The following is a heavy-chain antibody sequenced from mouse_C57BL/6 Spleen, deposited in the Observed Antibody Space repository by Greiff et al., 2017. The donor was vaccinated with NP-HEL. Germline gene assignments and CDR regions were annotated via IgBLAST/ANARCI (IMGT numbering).Heavy chain of an antibody. J-gene: IGHJ2*01. Sequence: QVQLQQSGAELARPGASVKLSCKASGYTFTSYGISWVKQRTGQGLEWIGEIYPRSGNTYYNEKFKGKATLTADKSSSTAYMELRSLTSEDSAVYFCARFLITTVVAKDYFDYWGQGTTLTVSS. D-gene: IGHD1-1*01. CDR1: GYTFTSYG. V-gene: IGHV1-81*01. CDR3: ARFLITTVVAKDYFDY. CDR2: IYPRSGNT.